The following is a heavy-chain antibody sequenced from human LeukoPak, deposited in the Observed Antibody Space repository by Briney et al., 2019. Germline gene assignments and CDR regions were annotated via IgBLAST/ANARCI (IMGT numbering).Heavy chain of an antibody. CDR3: ARSSTRYCSGGSCYSGVLGYFDY. Sequence: GGSLSLSCAASGFTFSSYSMNWVRQAPGTGLEWVSYISSSSSTIYYADSVKGRFTISRDNAKNSLYLQMNSLRAEDTAVYYCARSSTRYCSGGSCYSGVLGYFDYWGQGTLVTVSS. CDR2: ISSSSSTI. D-gene: IGHD2-15*01. V-gene: IGHV3-48*01. CDR1: GFTFSSYS. J-gene: IGHJ4*02.